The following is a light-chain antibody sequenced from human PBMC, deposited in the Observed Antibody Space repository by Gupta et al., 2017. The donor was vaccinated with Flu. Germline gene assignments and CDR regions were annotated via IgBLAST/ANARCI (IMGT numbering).Light chain of an antibody. CDR3: VTWDDSLNGQV. CDR1: TSNIGSNV. V-gene: IGLV1-44*01. CDR2: STD. Sequence: QSVLTQPPSASGTPGQRVTISCSGGTSNIGSNVVNWYQHFPGTAPKLLMYSTDQRPSGVPDRFSGSKSDTSASLAISGLQSEDEADYYCVTWDDSLNGQVFGGGTKLTV. J-gene: IGLJ3*02.